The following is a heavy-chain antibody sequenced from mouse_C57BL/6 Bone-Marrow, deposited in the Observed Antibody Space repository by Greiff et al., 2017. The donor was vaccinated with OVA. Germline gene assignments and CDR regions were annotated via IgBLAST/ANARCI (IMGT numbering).Heavy chain of an antibody. CDR2: IYPGSGNT. CDR3: ARTGNYYGNPRWYFDV. D-gene: IGHD2-1*01. J-gene: IGHJ1*03. CDR1: GYTFTDYY. Sequence: QVQLQQSGAELVRPGASVKLSCKASGYTFTDYYINWVKQRPGQGLEWIARIYPGSGNTYYNEKFKGKATLTAEKSSSTAYMQLSSLTSEDSAVYFCARTGNYYGNPRWYFDVWGTGTTVTVSS. V-gene: IGHV1-76*01.